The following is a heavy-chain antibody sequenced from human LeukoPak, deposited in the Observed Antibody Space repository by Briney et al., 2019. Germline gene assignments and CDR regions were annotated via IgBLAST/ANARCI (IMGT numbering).Heavy chain of an antibody. CDR2: ISGSGGST. V-gene: IGHV3-23*01. Sequence: GGSLRLSCAASGFIFSSYAMSWVRQAPGKGLEWVSAISGSGGSTYYADSVKGRFTVSRDNSKNTLFLQMNSLRAEDTAVYYCAKDGGLWVSAHWGDSWGRGTLVTVSS. CDR1: GFIFSSYA. D-gene: IGHD7-27*01. CDR3: AKDGGLWVSAHWGDS. J-gene: IGHJ4*02.